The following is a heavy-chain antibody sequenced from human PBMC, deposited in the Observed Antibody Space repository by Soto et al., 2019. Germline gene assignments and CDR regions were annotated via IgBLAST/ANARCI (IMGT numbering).Heavy chain of an antibody. CDR3: ARVLPYCSGGSCYRYHAFDI. CDR2: INPNSGGT. Sequence: QVQLVQSGAEVKKPGASVKVSCKASGYTFTGYYMHWVRQAPGQGLEWMGWINPNSGGTNYAQKFQDRVTMTRDTSISTAYMELSRLRSDDTAVYYCARVLPYCSGGSCYRYHAFDIWGQGTMVTVSS. J-gene: IGHJ3*02. CDR1: GYTFTGYY. D-gene: IGHD2-15*01. V-gene: IGHV1-2*02.